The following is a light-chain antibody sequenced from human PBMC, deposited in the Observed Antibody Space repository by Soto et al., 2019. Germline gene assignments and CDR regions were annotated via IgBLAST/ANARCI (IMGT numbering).Light chain of an antibody. Sequence: DIQMTQSPSSLSASVGDRVTITCRASQGIGNNLAWYQQKPGKAPKLLIYAASTLQSGVPSRFSGSGSGTDFTLNISSLQPEDVATYYCQKYNSVPSTFGQGTRLEIK. CDR1: QGIGNN. CDR3: QKYNSVPST. J-gene: IGKJ5*01. CDR2: AAS. V-gene: IGKV1-27*01.